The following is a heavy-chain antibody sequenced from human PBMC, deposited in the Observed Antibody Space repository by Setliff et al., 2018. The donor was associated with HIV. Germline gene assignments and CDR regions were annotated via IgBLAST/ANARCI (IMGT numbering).Heavy chain of an antibody. D-gene: IGHD2-2*01. CDR2: IKKDGSEE. J-gene: IGHJ4*02. Sequence: PGGSLRLSCAASGLTFGDLWMGWVRQAPGKGLEWVANIKKDGSEERYVDSVRGRFTVSRDNAKMSLYLQMNSLRAEDTAVYYCTRTYCSSTSCYDDCWGQGTLVTVS. CDR1: GLTFGDLW. V-gene: IGHV3-7*01. CDR3: TRTYCSSTSCYDDC.